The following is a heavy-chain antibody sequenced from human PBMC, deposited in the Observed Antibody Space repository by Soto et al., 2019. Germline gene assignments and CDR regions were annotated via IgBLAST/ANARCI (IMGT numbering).Heavy chain of an antibody. CDR3: ARATHCSGGSCYPDY. V-gene: IGHV3-66*01. D-gene: IGHD2-15*01. CDR1: GFTVSSNY. J-gene: IGHJ4*02. CDR2: IYSGGST. Sequence: PGGSLRLSCAASGFTVSSNYMSWVRQAPGKGLEWVSVIYSGGSTYHADSVKGRFTISRDNSKNTLYLQMNSLRAEDTAVYYCARATHCSGGSCYPDYWGQGTLVTVSS.